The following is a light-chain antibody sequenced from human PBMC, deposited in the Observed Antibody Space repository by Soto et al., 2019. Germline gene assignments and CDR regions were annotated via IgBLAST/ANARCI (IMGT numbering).Light chain of an antibody. J-gene: IGKJ1*01. CDR1: QGIGND. V-gene: IGKV1-17*01. Sequence: DIQMTQSPSSLSASVGDRVTITCRASQGIGNDLGWYQQKPGKAPKRLIYLTYSLQTGVPSSCSGSGSWTEFSLTISSLQPEDSATYFCLQHNSYPRTFGQGTKVEIK. CDR2: LTY. CDR3: LQHNSYPRT.